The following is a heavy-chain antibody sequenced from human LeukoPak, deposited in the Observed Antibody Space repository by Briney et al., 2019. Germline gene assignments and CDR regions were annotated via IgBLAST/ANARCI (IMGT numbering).Heavy chain of an antibody. CDR2: IYSGGST. D-gene: IGHD6-13*01. CDR1: GFTVSSNY. CDR3: AAAGTKGYFDY. J-gene: IGHJ4*02. V-gene: IGHV3-53*01. Sequence: GGSLRLSCEASGFTVSSNYMSWVRQAPGKGLEWVSVIYSGGSTYYADSVKGRFTISRDNSKNTLYLQMNSLRAEDTAVYYCAAAGTKGYFDYWGQGTLVTVSS.